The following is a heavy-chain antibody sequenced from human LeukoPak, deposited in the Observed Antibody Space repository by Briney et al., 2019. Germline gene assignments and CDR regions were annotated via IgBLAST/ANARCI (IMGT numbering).Heavy chain of an antibody. CDR3: ARVGEHYGDYVDFDY. CDR1: GFTFSSYA. J-gene: IGHJ4*02. Sequence: GGSLRLSCAASGFTFSSYAMNWVRQAPGKGLEWVSTVSAGSGSTYYADSVKGRFTISRDNAKNTLYLQMNSLRAEDTAVYYCARVGEHYGDYVDFDYWGQGTLVTVSS. CDR2: VSAGSGST. V-gene: IGHV3-23*01. D-gene: IGHD4-17*01.